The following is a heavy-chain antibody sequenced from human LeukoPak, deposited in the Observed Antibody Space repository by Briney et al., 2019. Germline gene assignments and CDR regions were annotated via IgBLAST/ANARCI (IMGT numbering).Heavy chain of an antibody. D-gene: IGHD1-26*01. CDR1: GYTLTELS. CDR3: ATDLKGRELRGSLDY. CDR2: FDPEDGET. V-gene: IGHV1-24*01. J-gene: IGHJ4*02. Sequence: ASVKVSCKASGYTLTELSMHWVRQAPGKGLEWMGGFDPEDGETIYAQKFQGRVTMTEDTSTDTAYMELSSLRSEDTAVYYCATDLKGRELRGSLDYWGQGTLVTVSS.